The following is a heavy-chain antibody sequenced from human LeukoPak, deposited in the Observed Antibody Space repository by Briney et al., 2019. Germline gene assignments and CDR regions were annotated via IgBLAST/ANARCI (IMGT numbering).Heavy chain of an antibody. CDR1: GFTFSGYW. Sequence: GGSLRLSCAASGFTFSGYWMSWPRQAPGKGLEWVANIKQDGGEKYYVDSVKGRFTISRDNAKNSLYLQMNSLRAEDTAVYYCARDRGFGQADVWGKGTTVTVSS. CDR3: ARDRGFGQADV. V-gene: IGHV3-7*01. D-gene: IGHD3-10*01. J-gene: IGHJ6*04. CDR2: IKQDGGEK.